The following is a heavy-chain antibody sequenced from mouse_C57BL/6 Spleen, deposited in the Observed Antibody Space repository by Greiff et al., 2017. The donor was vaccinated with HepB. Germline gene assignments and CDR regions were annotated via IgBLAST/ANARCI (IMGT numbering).Heavy chain of an antibody. CDR1: GYTFTSYW. V-gene: IGHV1-55*01. D-gene: IGHD1-1*01. J-gene: IGHJ1*03. CDR3: AGAPFYYGSSYWYFDV. Sequence: QVQLQQPGAELVKPGASVKMSCKASGYTFTSYWITWVKQRPGQGLEWIGDIYPGSGSTNYNEKFKSKATLTVDTSSSTAYMQLSSLTSEDSAVYYCAGAPFYYGSSYWYFDVWGTGTTVTVSS. CDR2: IYPGSGST.